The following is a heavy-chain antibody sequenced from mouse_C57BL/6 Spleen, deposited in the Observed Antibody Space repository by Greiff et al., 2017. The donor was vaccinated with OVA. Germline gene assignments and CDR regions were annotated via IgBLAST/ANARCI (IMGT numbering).Heavy chain of an antibody. CDR1: GFSLPSYG. D-gene: IGHD1-1*01. J-gene: IGHJ1*03. CDR3: AKNSDGRYFDV. V-gene: IGHV2-5*01. Sequence: VKLMESGPGLVQPSQSLSITCTVSGFSLPSYGVHWVRQSPGKGLEWLGVIWRGGSTDYNAAFMSRLSITKDNSKSQVFFKMNSLQADDTAIYYCAKNSDGRYFDVWGTGTTVTVSS. CDR2: IWRGGST.